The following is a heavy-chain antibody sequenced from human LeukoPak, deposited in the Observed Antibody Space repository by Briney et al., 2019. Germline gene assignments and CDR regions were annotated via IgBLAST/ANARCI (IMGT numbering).Heavy chain of an antibody. V-gene: IGHV1-46*01. CDR3: AREGTVRWFDP. CDR2: INPSGGRT. Sequence: ASVKVSCKASGYILTSYYMHWVRQAPGQGLEWMGLINPSGGRTNYAQKFQGRLTMTRDMSTSTVYMELSSLRSEDTAVYYCAREGTVRWFDPWGQGTLVTVSS. J-gene: IGHJ5*02. CDR1: GYILTSYY. D-gene: IGHD1-14*01.